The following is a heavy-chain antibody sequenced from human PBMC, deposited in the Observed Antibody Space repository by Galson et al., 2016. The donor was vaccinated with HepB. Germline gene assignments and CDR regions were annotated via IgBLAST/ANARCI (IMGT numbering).Heavy chain of an antibody. CDR3: AKSVLEYDILTGYYRRGADC. Sequence: SLRLSCAASGFTFNSYAMSWVRQAPGKGLEWVSSSGSGGPTYYADSVKGRFTISRDNSKNTLFLQMHSLRADDTAVYYCAKSVLEYDILTGYYRRGADCWGQGTLVTVSS. CDR1: GFTFNSYA. D-gene: IGHD3-9*01. CDR2: SGSGGPT. V-gene: IGHV3-23*01. J-gene: IGHJ4*02.